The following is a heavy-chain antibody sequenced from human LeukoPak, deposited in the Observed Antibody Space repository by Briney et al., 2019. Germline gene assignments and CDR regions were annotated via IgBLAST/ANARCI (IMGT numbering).Heavy chain of an antibody. J-gene: IGHJ4*02. CDR3: AKSGPTPYYYDSRPDYFDY. V-gene: IGHV3-9*01. CDR2: ISWNSGSI. Sequence: GGSLRLSCAASRFTFDDYAMHWVRQAPGKGLEWVSGISWNSGSIGYADSVKGRFTISRDNAKNSLYLQMNSLRAEDTALYYCAKSGPTPYYYDSRPDYFDYWGQGTLVTVSS. D-gene: IGHD3-22*01. CDR1: RFTFDDYA.